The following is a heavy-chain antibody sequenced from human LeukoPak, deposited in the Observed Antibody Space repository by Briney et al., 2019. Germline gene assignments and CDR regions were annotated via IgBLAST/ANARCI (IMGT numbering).Heavy chain of an antibody. Sequence: SETLSLTCTVSGGSISSSSYYWGWIRQPPGKGLEWIGSIYYSGSTYYNPSLKSRVTISVDTSKNQFSLKLSSVTAADTAVYYCARGPPYYDFWSGYYYYGMDVWGQGTTVTVSS. CDR1: GGSISSSSYY. D-gene: IGHD3-3*01. V-gene: IGHV4-39*07. CDR3: ARGPPYYDFWSGYYYYGMDV. CDR2: IYYSGST. J-gene: IGHJ6*02.